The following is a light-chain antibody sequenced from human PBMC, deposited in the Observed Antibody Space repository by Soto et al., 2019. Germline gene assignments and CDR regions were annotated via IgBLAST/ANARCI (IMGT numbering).Light chain of an antibody. CDR1: QSVRSD. V-gene: IGKV3-15*01. J-gene: IGKJ2*01. CDR2: GAS. Sequence: MTQSPATLSVSPGERATLSCRASQSVRSDLAWYLQRPGQAPRLLFYGASTRATGVPARFSASGSGTEFTLTISSLQSEDFAVYYCQQYNIWPPYTFGQGTKLEIK. CDR3: QQYNIWPPYT.